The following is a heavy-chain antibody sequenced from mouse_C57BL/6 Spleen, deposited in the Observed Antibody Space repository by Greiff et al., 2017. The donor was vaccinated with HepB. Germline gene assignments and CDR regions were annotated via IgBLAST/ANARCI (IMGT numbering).Heavy chain of an antibody. V-gene: IGHV5-6*01. CDR2: ISSGGSYT. D-gene: IGHD1-1*01. Sequence: EVQLQQSGGDLVKPGGSLKLSCAASGFTFSSYGMSWVRQTPDKRLEWVATISSGGSYTYYPDSVKGRFTISRDNAKNTLYLQMSSLKSEDTAMYYCAIHDYYGSTYYFDYWGQGTTLTVSS. CDR1: GFTFSSYG. CDR3: AIHDYYGSTYYFDY. J-gene: IGHJ2*01.